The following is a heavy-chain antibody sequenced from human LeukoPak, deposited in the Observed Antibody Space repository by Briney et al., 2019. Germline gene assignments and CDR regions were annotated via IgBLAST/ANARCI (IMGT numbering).Heavy chain of an antibody. Sequence: PGGSLRVSCAASGFTFTSFAMNWVRQAPGKGLEWVSSISHSGGSTYYADSVKDRFTISRGNSKNTLYLQMSSLRAEDTALYYCAKETTPNFGSGSYSYDYWGQGTLVTVSS. CDR1: GFTFTSFA. CDR2: ISHSGGST. V-gene: IGHV3-23*01. CDR3: AKETTPNFGSGSYSYDY. D-gene: IGHD3-10*01. J-gene: IGHJ4*02.